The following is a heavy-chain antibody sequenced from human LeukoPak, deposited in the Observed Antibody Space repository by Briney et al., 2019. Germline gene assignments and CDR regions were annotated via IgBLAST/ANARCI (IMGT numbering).Heavy chain of an antibody. CDR2: ISSSGSML. Sequence: PGGSLRLSCTVSGFTFSDYYMSWVRQAPGKGLAWDSYISSSGSMLHYADSVEGRFTISRDNAKNSLYLQMSSLRVEDTAVYYCTRRPYSSSWYYFDYWGQGTLVTVSS. CDR1: GFTFSDYY. D-gene: IGHD6-13*01. CDR3: TRRPYSSSWYYFDY. J-gene: IGHJ4*02. V-gene: IGHV3-11*04.